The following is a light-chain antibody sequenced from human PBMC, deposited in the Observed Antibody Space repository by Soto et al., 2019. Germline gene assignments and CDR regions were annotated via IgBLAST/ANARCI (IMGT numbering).Light chain of an antibody. V-gene: IGKV3D-20*01. CDR1: QSVSSSY. Sequence: DIVLTQTPSTLSLYEGERAPFSCGVSQSVSSSYLAWYQQKPGLAPRLLIYDASSRATGIPDRFSGSGSGTDFTLTISRLEPEDFAVYYCQQYGSSPLTFGGGTKVDIK. J-gene: IGKJ4*01. CDR2: DAS. CDR3: QQYGSSPLT.